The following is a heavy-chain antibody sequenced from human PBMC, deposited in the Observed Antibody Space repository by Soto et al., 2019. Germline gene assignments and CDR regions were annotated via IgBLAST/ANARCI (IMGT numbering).Heavy chain of an antibody. Sequence: GGSLRLSCSASGFTFISYAMHWVRQAPGKGLEYVSAISSNGGSTYYADSVKGRLTISRDNSKNTLYLQMSSLRAEDTAVYYCVKGGDYDILTGYPKYYYYYGMDVWGQGTTVTVSS. V-gene: IGHV3-64D*06. CDR1: GFTFISYA. D-gene: IGHD3-9*01. CDR3: VKGGDYDILTGYPKYYYYYGMDV. CDR2: ISSNGGST. J-gene: IGHJ6*02.